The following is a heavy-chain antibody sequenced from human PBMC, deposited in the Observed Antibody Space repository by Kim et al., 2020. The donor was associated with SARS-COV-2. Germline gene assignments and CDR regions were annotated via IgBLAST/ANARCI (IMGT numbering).Heavy chain of an antibody. CDR3: ARDQRPYYYGMDV. Sequence: SETLSLTCTVSGGSISSGSYYWSWIRQPAGKGLEWIGRIYTSGSTNYNPSLKSRVTISVDTSKNQFSLKLSSVTAADTAVYYGARDQRPYYYGMDVWGQWTTVTVSS. CDR2: IYTSGST. V-gene: IGHV4-61*02. J-gene: IGHJ6*02. CDR1: GGSISSGSYY.